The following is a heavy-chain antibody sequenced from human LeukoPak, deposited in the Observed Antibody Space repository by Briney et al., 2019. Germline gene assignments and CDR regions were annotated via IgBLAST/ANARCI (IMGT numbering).Heavy chain of an antibody. CDR1: GGSFSGYY. CDR3: ARALYYGDYGGFDY. J-gene: IGHJ4*02. Sequence: SETLSLTCAVYGGSFSGYYWSWIRQPPGKGLEWIGEINHSGSTNYNPSLKSRVTISVDTSKNQFSLKLSSVTAADTAVYYCARALYYGDYGGFDYWGRGTLVTVSS. D-gene: IGHD4-17*01. V-gene: IGHV4-34*01. CDR2: INHSGST.